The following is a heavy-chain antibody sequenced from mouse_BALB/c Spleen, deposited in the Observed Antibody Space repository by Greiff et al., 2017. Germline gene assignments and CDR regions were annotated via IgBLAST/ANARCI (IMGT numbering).Heavy chain of an antibody. V-gene: IGHV1-14*01. CDR3: ARGLRRGDY. CDR2: INPYNDGT. CDR1: GYTFTTYV. D-gene: IGHD2-2*01. Sequence: VQLKESGPELVKPGASVKMSCKASGYTFTTYVMHWVKQKPGQGLEWIGYINPYNDGTKYNEKFKGKATLSSDKSSSTAYMELSSLTSEDSAVYYCARGLRRGDYWGQGTTLTVSS. J-gene: IGHJ2*01.